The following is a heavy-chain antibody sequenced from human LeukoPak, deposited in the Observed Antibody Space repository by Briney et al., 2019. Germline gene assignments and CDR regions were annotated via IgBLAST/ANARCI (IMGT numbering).Heavy chain of an antibody. D-gene: IGHD6-6*01. CDR3: ARGADYSSSSHWFDP. V-gene: IGHV4-31*03. J-gene: IGHJ5*02. Sequence: PSETLSLTCSVSGGSISSGGYYWSWIRQHPGKGLEWIGYIYYSGSTYYNPSLKSRVTISIDTSKNQFSLKLSSVTPADTAVYYCARGADYSSSSHWFDPWGQGTLVTVSS. CDR1: GGSISSGGYY. CDR2: IYYSGST.